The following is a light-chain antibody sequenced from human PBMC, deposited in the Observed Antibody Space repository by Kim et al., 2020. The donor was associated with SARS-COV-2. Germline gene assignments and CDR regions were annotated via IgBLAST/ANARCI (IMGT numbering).Light chain of an antibody. Sequence: VAPGERATLSCRASQNVSSNLAWYQQKPGQAPRLLIYGASTRATGIPARFSGSGSGTEFTLTISSLQSEDFAVYYCQQYNNWPLTFGGGTKVDIK. CDR2: GAS. CDR3: QQYNNWPLT. V-gene: IGKV3-15*01. J-gene: IGKJ4*01. CDR1: QNVSSN.